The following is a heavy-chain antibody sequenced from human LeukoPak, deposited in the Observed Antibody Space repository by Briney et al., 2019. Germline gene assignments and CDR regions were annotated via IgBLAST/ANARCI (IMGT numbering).Heavy chain of an antibody. D-gene: IGHD4-17*01. CDR1: GYSFTNFW. CDR2: ISPGDSGI. CDR3: ARPTKPGDYGDYGWFDP. V-gene: IGHV5-51*01. Sequence: GESLKISCKGSGYSFTNFWIGWVRQMPGKGLEWMGVISPGDSGIRYSPSFQGQVTISVDKSISTAYLQWSSLKASDTAMYYCARPTKPGDYGDYGWFDPWGQGTLVTVSS. J-gene: IGHJ5*02.